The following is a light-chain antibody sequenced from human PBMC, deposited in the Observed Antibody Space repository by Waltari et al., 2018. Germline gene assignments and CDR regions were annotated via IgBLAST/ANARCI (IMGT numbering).Light chain of an antibody. J-gene: IGKJ3*01. CDR3: QQYINWPSFT. CDR2: DAS. Sequence: EIVMTQSPATLSVSPGERVTLSCWASQSVSSKLAWYQQKPGQGPSLLIYDASTRAPGIPARFSGSGSGTEFTLTISSLTAEDFAIYYCQQYINWPSFTFGPGTKVDIK. V-gene: IGKV3D-15*01. CDR1: QSVSSK.